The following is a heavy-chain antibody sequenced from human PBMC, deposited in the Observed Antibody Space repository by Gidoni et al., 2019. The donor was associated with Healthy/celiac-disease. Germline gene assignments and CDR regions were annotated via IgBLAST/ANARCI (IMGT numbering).Heavy chain of an antibody. Sequence: EVQLLASGGGWVQPGGSIRLSCSASGSTFSGYDMGWVRQAPGKGLEWVSGIMGMVGSTYYADSVKGRFTISRDNSKNTLYLQMNSLRAEDTAVYYCAKDLIAVAGTPYWGQGTLVTVSS. CDR2: IMGMVGST. V-gene: IGHV3-23*01. CDR3: AKDLIAVAGTPY. CDR1: GSTFSGYD. J-gene: IGHJ4*02. D-gene: IGHD6-19*01.